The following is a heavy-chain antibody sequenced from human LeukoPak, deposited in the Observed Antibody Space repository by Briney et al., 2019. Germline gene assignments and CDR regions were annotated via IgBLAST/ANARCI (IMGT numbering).Heavy chain of an antibody. V-gene: IGHV3-7*01. D-gene: IGHD3-3*01. CDR3: ARSQYYDFWSGYPDY. Sequence: PGGSLRLSCAASGFTFSSYWMSWVRQAPGKGLEWVANIKQDGSEKYYVDSVKGRFTISRDNAKNSLYLQMNSLRAEDTAVYYYARSQYYDFWSGYPDYWGQGTLVTVSS. J-gene: IGHJ4*02. CDR2: IKQDGSEK. CDR1: GFTFSSYW.